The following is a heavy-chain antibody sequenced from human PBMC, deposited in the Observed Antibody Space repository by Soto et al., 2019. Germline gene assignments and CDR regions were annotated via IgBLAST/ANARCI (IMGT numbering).Heavy chain of an antibody. J-gene: IGHJ5*02. CDR3: AKGDNLGPKTGYAFDP. Sequence: SQTLSLTCAISGDSVSSNTAAWNWIRQSPSNGLEWLGRTYFRSKWYNDYAVSVKSRIIINPDTSNNQFSLQLNSVTPEDTAVYFCAKGDNLGPKTGYAFDPWGQGIMVTVSS. CDR2: TYFRSKWYN. D-gene: IGHD5-12*01. V-gene: IGHV6-1*01. CDR1: GDSVSSNTAA.